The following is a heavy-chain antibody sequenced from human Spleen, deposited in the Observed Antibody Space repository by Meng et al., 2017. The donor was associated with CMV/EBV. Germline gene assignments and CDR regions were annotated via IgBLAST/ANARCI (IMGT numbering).Heavy chain of an antibody. CDR2: ISRSSSYI. V-gene: IGHV3-21*01. CDR1: GFPFNVYT. Sequence: EVQLVESGGGLVKPGGFLRLSCAASGFPFNVYTMNWVRQAPGKGLEWVSSISRSSSYIYYADSVKGRFTISRDNAKNSLYLEMNSLRAEDTAVYYCAREHCYSTSCSNPHPMDFQNWGQGTLVTVAS. D-gene: IGHD2-2*01. J-gene: IGHJ1*01. CDR3: AREHCYSTSCSNPHPMDFQN.